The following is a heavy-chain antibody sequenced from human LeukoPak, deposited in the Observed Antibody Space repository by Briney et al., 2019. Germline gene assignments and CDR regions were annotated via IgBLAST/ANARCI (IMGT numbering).Heavy chain of an antibody. J-gene: IGHJ4*02. D-gene: IGHD1-1*01. Sequence: GGSLRLSCAASGFTFSIYSMNWVRQAPGKGLEWVSSISSSSSYIYYTDSVKGRFTISRDNAKNSLSLQMNSLRTEDTAVYYCAKVDNWKYGHHDFWGQGTLVTVSS. V-gene: IGHV3-21*04. CDR3: AKVDNWKYGHHDF. CDR2: ISSSSSYI. CDR1: GFTFSIYS.